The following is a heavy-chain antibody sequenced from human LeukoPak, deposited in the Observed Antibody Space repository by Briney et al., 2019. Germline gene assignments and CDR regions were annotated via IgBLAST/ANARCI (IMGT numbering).Heavy chain of an antibody. V-gene: IGHV3-23*01. D-gene: IGHD3-9*01. CDR1: GFTFSSYA. CDR3: ARETFEAEGSYYFDY. Sequence: GGSLRLSCAASGFTFSSYAMSWVRQAPGKGLEWVSAISGSGGSTYYADSVKGRFTISRDNAKNSLYLQMNSLRAEDTAVYYCARETFEAEGSYYFDYWGQGTLVTVSS. CDR2: ISGSGGST. J-gene: IGHJ4*02.